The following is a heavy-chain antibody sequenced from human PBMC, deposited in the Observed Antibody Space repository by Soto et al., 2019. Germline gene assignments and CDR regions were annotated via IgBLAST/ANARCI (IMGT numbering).Heavy chain of an antibody. CDR3: ARVGIAVAGTSAWFDP. V-gene: IGHV4-30-4*01. Sequence: QVQLQESGPGLVKPSQTLSLTCTVSGGSISSGDYYWSWIRQPPGKGLEWIGYIYYSGSTYYNPSLKSRVTISVDTSKNQFSLKLSSVTAADTAVYYCARVGIAVAGTSAWFDPWGQGTLVTVSS. D-gene: IGHD6-19*01. CDR1: GGSISSGDYY. CDR2: IYYSGST. J-gene: IGHJ5*02.